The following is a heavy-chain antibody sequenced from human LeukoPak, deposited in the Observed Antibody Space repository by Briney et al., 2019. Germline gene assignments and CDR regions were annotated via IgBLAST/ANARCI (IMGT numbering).Heavy chain of an antibody. CDR2: IDWDDDK. CDR1: GFLLSTTDMS. J-gene: IGHJ4*02. D-gene: IGHD3/OR15-3a*01. Sequence: SGPALVKPTQTLTLTCTFSGFLLSTTDMSVNWIRQPPRKALEWLARIDWDDDKYYSTSLKTRLTISKDTSKNQVVLTMTNMDPVDTATYYCARRLDHRGGFDYWGQGTLVTVSS. V-gene: IGHV2-70*11. CDR3: ARRLDHRGGFDY.